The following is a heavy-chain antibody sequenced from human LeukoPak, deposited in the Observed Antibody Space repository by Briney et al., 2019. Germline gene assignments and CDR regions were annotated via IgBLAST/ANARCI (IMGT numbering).Heavy chain of an antibody. V-gene: IGHV1-3*01. J-gene: IGHJ4*02. CDR1: GYTFTSYA. CDR3: ARDNPGSYYFDY. CDR2: INAGNGNT. Sequence: ASVKVSCKAPGYTFTSYAMHWVRQAPGQRLEWMGWINAGNGNTKYSQKFQGRVTITRDTSASTAYMELSSLRSEDTAVYYCARDNPGSYYFDYWGQGTLVTVSS. D-gene: IGHD1-14*01.